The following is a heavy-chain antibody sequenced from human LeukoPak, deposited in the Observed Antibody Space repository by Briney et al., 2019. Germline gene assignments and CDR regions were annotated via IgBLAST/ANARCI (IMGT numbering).Heavy chain of an antibody. CDR2: IKTKADNYAT. D-gene: IGHD6-25*01. Sequence: GGSLRLSCSASGLTFSVSAIHWVRQASGKGLEWVGRIKTKADNYATAYAASVKGRFAISRDDSTNTAYLQMNSLKTEDTAVYYCTHPAYYYNVDVWGKGTTVTVSS. V-gene: IGHV3-73*01. CDR1: GLTFSVSA. J-gene: IGHJ6*04. CDR3: THPAYYYNVDV.